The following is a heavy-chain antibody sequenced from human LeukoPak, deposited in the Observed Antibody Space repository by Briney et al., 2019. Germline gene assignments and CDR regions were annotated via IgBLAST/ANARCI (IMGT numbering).Heavy chain of an antibody. J-gene: IGHJ3*02. D-gene: IGHD2-2*01. CDR2: INHSGST. V-gene: IGHV4-34*01. CDR1: GGSFSGYY. CDR3: ATSKYQLLLDAFDI. Sequence: SETLSLTCAVSGGSFSGYYWSWIRQPPGKGLEWIGEINHSGSTNYNPSLQSRVTISVDTSKNQFSLKLSSVTAADTAVYYCATSKYQLLLDAFDIWGQGTMVTVSS.